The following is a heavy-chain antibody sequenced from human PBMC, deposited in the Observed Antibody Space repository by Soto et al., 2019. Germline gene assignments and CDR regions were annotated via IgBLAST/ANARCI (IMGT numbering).Heavy chain of an antibody. Sequence: QVQLQESGPGLVKPSETLSLTCTVSGGSISSYYWSWIRQPPGKGLEWIGYIYYSGSTNYNPSLKSRVTISVDTSKNQFSLKLSSVTAADTAVYHCARVTDYYDSSGYGNWFDPWGQGTLVTVSS. CDR1: GGSISSYY. CDR3: ARVTDYYDSSGYGNWFDP. D-gene: IGHD3-22*01. V-gene: IGHV4-59*01. J-gene: IGHJ5*02. CDR2: IYYSGST.